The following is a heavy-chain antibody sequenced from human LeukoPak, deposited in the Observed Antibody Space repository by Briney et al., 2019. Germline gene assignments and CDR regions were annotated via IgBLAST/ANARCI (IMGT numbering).Heavy chain of an antibody. V-gene: IGHV3-23*01. CDR3: ANEVGSIVGAN. Sequence: PGGSLRLPCAASGFTFSSYGMSWVRQAPGKGLEWVSAISGSGGSTYYADSVKGRFTISRDNSKNTLYLQMNSLRAEDTAVYYCANEVGSIVGANWGQGTLVTVSS. J-gene: IGHJ1*01. D-gene: IGHD1-26*01. CDR2: ISGSGGST. CDR1: GFTFSSYG.